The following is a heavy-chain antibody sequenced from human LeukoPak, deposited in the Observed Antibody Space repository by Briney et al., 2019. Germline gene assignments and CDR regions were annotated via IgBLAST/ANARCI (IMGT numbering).Heavy chain of an antibody. CDR3: AREGRYCSGGSCYLGP. V-gene: IGHV3-48*01. D-gene: IGHD2-15*01. CDR2: ISSSSSTI. J-gene: IGHJ5*02. Sequence: GGSLRLSCAASGFTFSSYSMNWVRQAPGKGLEWVSYISSSSSTIYYADSVKGRFTISRDNAKNSLYLQMNSLRAEDTAVYYCAREGRYCSGGSCYLGPWGQGTLVTVSS. CDR1: GFTFSSYS.